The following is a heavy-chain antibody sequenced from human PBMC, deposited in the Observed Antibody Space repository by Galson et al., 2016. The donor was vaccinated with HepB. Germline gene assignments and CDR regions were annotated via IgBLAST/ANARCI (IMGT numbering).Heavy chain of an antibody. Sequence: SLRLSCAASGFTFSGSAMHWVRQASGKGLEWVGRIRSKANSYATAYAASVKGRFTTSRDDSKNTAYLQMNGLKTEDTAVYYCTRGYCSGGSCSMQDYWGQGTLVTVSS. CDR1: GFTFSGSA. CDR3: TRGYCSGGSCSMQDY. D-gene: IGHD2-15*01. V-gene: IGHV3-73*01. J-gene: IGHJ4*02. CDR2: IRSKANSYAT.